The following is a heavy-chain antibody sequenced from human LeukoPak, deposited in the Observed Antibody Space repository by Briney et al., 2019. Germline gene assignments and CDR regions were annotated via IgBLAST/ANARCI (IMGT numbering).Heavy chain of an antibody. CDR1: GGSISSYY. Sequence: KPSETLSLTCTVSGGSISSYYWSWIRLPPGKGLEWIGYIYYSGSTNYNPSLKSRVTISVDTSKNQFSLKLSSVTAADAAVYYCARSSSLRSWYYMDVWGKGTTVTVSS. CDR3: ARSSSLRSWYYMDV. V-gene: IGHV4-59*01. J-gene: IGHJ6*03. CDR2: IYYSGST. D-gene: IGHD2-2*01.